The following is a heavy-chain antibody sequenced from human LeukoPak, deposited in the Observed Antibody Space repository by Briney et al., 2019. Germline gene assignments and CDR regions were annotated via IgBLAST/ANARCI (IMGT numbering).Heavy chain of an antibody. Sequence: GGSLRLSCAASGFTFSSYAMSWVRQAPGKGLEWVSAISGSGGSTYYADSVKGRFTISRDNAKNSLYLQMNNLRAEDTAVYYCARSICGGDCYYTIDYWGQGTLVTVSS. CDR1: GFTFSSYA. J-gene: IGHJ4*02. V-gene: IGHV3-23*01. CDR3: ARSICGGDCYYTIDY. D-gene: IGHD2-21*02. CDR2: ISGSGGST.